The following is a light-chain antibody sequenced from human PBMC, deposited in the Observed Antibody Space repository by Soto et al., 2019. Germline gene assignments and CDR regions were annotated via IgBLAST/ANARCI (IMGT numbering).Light chain of an antibody. CDR2: GAS. J-gene: IGKJ1*01. CDR3: QESYTSK. CDR1: QSMSTY. V-gene: IGKV1-39*01. Sequence: DIQMTQSPSSLSASVGDRVTISCWPSQSMSTYLNWYQQKPGKAPQLLIYGASNLRSGVPSRFSGSGSGTDFTLSISGLQPEDFATYYCQESYTSKFGQGTKVEI.